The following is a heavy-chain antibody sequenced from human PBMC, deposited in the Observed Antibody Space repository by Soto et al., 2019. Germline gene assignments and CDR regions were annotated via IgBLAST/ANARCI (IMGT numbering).Heavy chain of an antibody. CDR3: ARAGYSSGWTNYYFDY. CDR2: INSDGSST. D-gene: IGHD6-19*01. Sequence: GSLRLSCAASGFTFSSYWMHWVRQAPGKGLVWVSRINSDGSSTSYADSVKGRFTISRDNAKNTLYLQMNSLRAEDTAVYYCARAGYSSGWTNYYFDYWGQGTLVTVSS. V-gene: IGHV3-74*01. CDR1: GFTFSSYW. J-gene: IGHJ4*02.